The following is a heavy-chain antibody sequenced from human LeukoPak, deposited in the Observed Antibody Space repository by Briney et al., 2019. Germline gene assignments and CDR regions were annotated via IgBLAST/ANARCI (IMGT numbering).Heavy chain of an antibody. CDR3: ARDKFPATNIPLIDF. V-gene: IGHV3-7*03. CDR1: GFSFSSYW. D-gene: IGHD2-2*02. CDR2: VKQDGSET. Sequence: GGPLRLSCTASGFSFSSYWMSWVRQAPGKGLEWVANVKQDGSETYYVDSLKGRFTISRDNAKNSLYLQMGSLRAEDTAIYYCARDKFPATNIPLIDFWGPGTLVTVSS. J-gene: IGHJ4*02.